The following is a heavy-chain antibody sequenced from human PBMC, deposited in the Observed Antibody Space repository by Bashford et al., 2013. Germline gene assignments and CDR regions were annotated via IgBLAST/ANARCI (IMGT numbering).Heavy chain of an antibody. D-gene: IGHD3-10*01. CDR2: IIPIFGTA. Sequence: SVKVSCKASGGTFSSYAISWVRQAPGQGLEWMGGIIPIFGTANYAQKFQGRVTITADKSTSTAYMELSSLRSEDTAVYYCARVSIRSVFGANYYYYYGMDVVGPRDHGHRLL. J-gene: IGHJ6*02. CDR1: GGTFSSYA. CDR3: ARVSIRSVFGANYYYYYGMDV. V-gene: IGHV1-69*06.